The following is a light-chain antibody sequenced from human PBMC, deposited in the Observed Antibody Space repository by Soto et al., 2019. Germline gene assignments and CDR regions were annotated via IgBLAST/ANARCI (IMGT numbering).Light chain of an antibody. V-gene: IGKV3-15*01. J-gene: IGKJ1*01. Sequence: EIVVTQSLATLSVSPGERATLSCRASQSVSSNFAWYQQKPGQAPRLLIYDTSTRATGVPARFSGTGSGTEFTLTINSLQSEDFAVYYCQQYYHLPPWTFGQGANVDI. CDR2: DTS. CDR1: QSVSSN. CDR3: QQYYHLPPWT.